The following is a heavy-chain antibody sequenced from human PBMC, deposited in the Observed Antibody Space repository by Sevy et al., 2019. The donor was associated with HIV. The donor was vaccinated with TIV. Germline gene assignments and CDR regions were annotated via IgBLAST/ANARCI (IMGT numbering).Heavy chain of an antibody. J-gene: IGHJ3*01. V-gene: IGHV3-21*01. CDR3: ARPYGSGSWEAFDV. CDR1: GFSFSTYM. Sequence: GGSLRLSCTASGFSFSTYMMNWVRQAPGKGLEWVASISYSSNYIYYADSLKGRFTISRDKAKNSLFLQMNSLRAEDTAVYYCARPYGSGSWEAFDVWGQGTMVTVSS. D-gene: IGHD3-10*01. CDR2: ISYSSNYI.